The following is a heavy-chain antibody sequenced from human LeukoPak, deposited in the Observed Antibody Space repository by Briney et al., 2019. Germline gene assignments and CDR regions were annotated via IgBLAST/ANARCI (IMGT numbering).Heavy chain of an antibody. J-gene: IGHJ4*02. CDR3: ARHDSWSGESTTPDY. Sequence: GESLKISCKGSGYSFTSYWIGWVRQMPGKGLEWMGIIYPGDSDTRYSPSFQGQVTISADKSISTAYLQWSSLKASDTAMYYCARHDSWSGESTTPDYWGQGTLVTVSS. CDR1: GYSFTSYW. D-gene: IGHD3-10*01. V-gene: IGHV5-51*01. CDR2: IYPGDSDT.